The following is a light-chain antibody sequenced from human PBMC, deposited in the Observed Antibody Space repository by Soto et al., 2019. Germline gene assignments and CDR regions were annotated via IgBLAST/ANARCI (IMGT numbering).Light chain of an antibody. J-gene: IGKJ1*01. V-gene: IGKV1-5*03. CDR1: QSISSW. CDR2: KAS. Sequence: DIQMTQSPSTLSASVGDRVTITCRASQSISSWLAWYQQKPGKDPKLLIYKASSLKSGVPSRFSGSGSGTEFTITISRVEHDGLATYYCQQYNSYSGRFGQGTKLEIK. CDR3: QQYNSYSGR.